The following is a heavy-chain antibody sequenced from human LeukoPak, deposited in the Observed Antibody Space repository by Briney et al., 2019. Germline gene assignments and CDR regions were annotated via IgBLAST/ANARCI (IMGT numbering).Heavy chain of an antibody. D-gene: IGHD3-10*01. J-gene: IGHJ6*04. V-gene: IGHV1-69*06. CDR1: GGTFSSYA. CDR3: VTMVRGVIERSGMDV. CDR2: IIPIFGTA. Sequence: EASVKVSCKASGGTFSSYAISWVRQAPRQGLEWMGGIIPIFGTANYAQKFQGRVTITADKSTSTAYMELSSLRSEDTAVYYCVTMVRGVIERSGMDVWGKGTTVTVSS.